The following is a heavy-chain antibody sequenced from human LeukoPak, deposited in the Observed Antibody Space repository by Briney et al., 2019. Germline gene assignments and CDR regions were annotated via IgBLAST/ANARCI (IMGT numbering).Heavy chain of an antibody. CDR1: GYSISSGYY. CDR3: ARRHGDFPFDY. Sequence: MTSETLSLTCAVSGYSISSGYYWGWIRQPPGQGLEWIGSIYHSGSTYYNPSLKSRVTISVGTSKNQFSLKLSSVTAADTAVYYCARRHGDFPFDYWGQGTLVTVSS. V-gene: IGHV4-38-2*01. CDR2: IYHSGST. D-gene: IGHD4-17*01. J-gene: IGHJ4*02.